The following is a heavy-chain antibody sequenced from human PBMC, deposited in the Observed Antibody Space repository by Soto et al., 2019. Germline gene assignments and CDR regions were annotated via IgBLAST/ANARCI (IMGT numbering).Heavy chain of an antibody. CDR3: ARGRGEFDP. J-gene: IGHJ5*02. CDR1: GFTFSDHY. Sequence: QVQLVESGGGLVKPGGSLRLSCAATGFTFSDHYMSWTRQAPGKGLEWVSYISGSATTIYYADSIKGRFTISRDNAKNSLFLQMTSLRVDDTAVYYCARGRGEFDPWGQGTLLTVSS. CDR2: ISGSATTI. V-gene: IGHV3-11*01.